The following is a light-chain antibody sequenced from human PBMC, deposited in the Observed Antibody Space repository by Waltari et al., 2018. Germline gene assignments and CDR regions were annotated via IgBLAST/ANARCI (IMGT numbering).Light chain of an antibody. Sequence: EMLLTQSPATLSLSPGERATLPCGASQSVGIYLAWYQHKPGQAPRLLIHDVSDRATGIPARFSGSGSVTDFSLTISSLEPEDFAVYYCQQRAAWPLSFGGGTKVEIK. CDR2: DVS. CDR3: QQRAAWPLS. J-gene: IGKJ4*01. CDR1: QSVGIY. V-gene: IGKV3-11*01.